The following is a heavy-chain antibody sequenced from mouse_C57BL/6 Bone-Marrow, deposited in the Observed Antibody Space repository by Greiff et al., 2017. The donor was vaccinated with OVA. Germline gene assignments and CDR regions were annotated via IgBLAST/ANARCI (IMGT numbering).Heavy chain of an antibody. V-gene: IGHV5-17*01. J-gene: IGHJ2*01. CDR2: ISSGSSTN. D-gene: IGHD2-1*01. Sequence: EVMLVESGGGLVKPGGSLKLSCAASGFTFSDYGMHWVRQAPEKGLEWVAYISSGSSTNYAADTVKGRFTISRDNAKNTLFLQMTSLRSEDTAMYYCARPGKGPFAYWGQGTTLTVSS. CDR1: GFTFSDYG. CDR3: ARPGKGPFAY.